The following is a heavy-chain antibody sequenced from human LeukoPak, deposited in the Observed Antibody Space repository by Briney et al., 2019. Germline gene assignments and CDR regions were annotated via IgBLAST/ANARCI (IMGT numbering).Heavy chain of an antibody. CDR3: ARLGYCSSTSCSLYNWFDP. CDR1: GYSFTTYW. J-gene: IGHJ5*02. D-gene: IGHD2-2*01. V-gene: IGHV5-51*01. Sequence: GESLKISCKGSGYSFTTYWIAWVRQIPGKGLEWMGIIYPDDSDTRYSPSFQGQVTISADKSITIAYLQWSSLKASDTAMYYCARLGYCSSTSCSLYNWFDPWGQGTLVTVSS. CDR2: IYPDDSDT.